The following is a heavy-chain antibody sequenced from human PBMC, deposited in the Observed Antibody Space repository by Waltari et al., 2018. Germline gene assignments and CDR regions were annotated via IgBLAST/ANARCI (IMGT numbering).Heavy chain of an antibody. D-gene: IGHD5-12*01. CDR2: VYGGGRT. Sequence: QLQLQESGPGLVKPSGTLSLTCGVSGDSMSSTYWWSWVRQPPGKGLEWIGQVYGGGRTNYNPSFASRVTVALDTDNKQFSLTVTSATAADTAVYHCARDRGRGLYLDSWGPGLLVTVSP. CDR3: ARDRGRGLYLDS. J-gene: IGHJ4*02. CDR1: GDSMSSTYW. V-gene: IGHV4-4*02.